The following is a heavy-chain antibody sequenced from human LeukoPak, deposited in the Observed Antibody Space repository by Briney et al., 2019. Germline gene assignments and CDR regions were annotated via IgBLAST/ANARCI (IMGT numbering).Heavy chain of an antibody. CDR3: AKPLHDTRAWDAFDI. CDR1: GFTFSSYA. Sequence: PGGSLRLSCAASGFTFSSYAMSWVRQAPGKGLEWVSAIRGSGGSTYYADSVKGRFTISRDNSKNTLYLQMNSLRAEDTAVYYCAKPLHDTRAWDAFDIWGQGTMVTVSS. CDR2: IRGSGGST. J-gene: IGHJ3*02. D-gene: IGHD3-22*01. V-gene: IGHV3-23*01.